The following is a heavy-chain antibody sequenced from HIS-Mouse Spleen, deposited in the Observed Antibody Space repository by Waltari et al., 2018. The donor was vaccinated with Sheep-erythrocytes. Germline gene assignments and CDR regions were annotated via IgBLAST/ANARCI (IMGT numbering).Heavy chain of an antibody. D-gene: IGHD7-27*01. J-gene: IGHJ4*02. CDR3: ARAPLTGADY. Sequence: LKSRVTISVDTSKNQFSLKLSSVTAADTAVYYCARAPLTGADYWGQGTLVTVSS. V-gene: IGHV4-31*02.